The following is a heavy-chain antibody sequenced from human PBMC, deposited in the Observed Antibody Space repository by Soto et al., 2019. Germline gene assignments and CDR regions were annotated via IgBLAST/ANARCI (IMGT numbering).Heavy chain of an antibody. CDR3: AKGDSGWPLWYFDY. Sequence: SETLSLTCSVSGRSMSSNYWSWIRQSPDKGLEWLGYVFYGGTDYNPSLGGRVSMSVETSKSQFSLKLTSVTVADTAVYYCAKGDSGWPLWYFDYWGQGILVTVSS. D-gene: IGHD6-19*01. CDR1: GRSMSSNY. CDR2: VFYGGT. J-gene: IGHJ4*02. V-gene: IGHV4-59*01.